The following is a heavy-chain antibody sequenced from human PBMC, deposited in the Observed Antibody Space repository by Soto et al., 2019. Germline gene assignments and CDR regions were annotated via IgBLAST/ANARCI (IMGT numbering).Heavy chain of an antibody. Sequence: QVQLVESGGGLVKPGGSLRLSCAASGFTFSDYYMSWIRQAPGKGLEWVSYISSSGSTIYYADSVKGRFTISRDNAKNSLYLQMSSLRAEDTAVYYCARVLRVWNVVVAATSDWYFDLWGRGTLVTVSS. CDR2: ISSSGSTI. J-gene: IGHJ2*01. D-gene: IGHD2-15*01. V-gene: IGHV3-11*01. CDR3: ARVLRVWNVVVAATSDWYFDL. CDR1: GFTFSDYY.